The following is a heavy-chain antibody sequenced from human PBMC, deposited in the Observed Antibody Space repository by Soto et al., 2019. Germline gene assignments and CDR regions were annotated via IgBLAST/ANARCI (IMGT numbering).Heavy chain of an antibody. CDR3: ATGDVMVVAGSSFDY. V-gene: IGHV4-38-2*01. CDR1: GYSLSRGSS. CDR2: LSHGGTT. J-gene: IGHJ4*01. D-gene: IGHD6-19*01. Sequence: PETLSPSCPVFGYSLSRGSSGGCIRQHPGKGPEWIASLSHGGTTFYNPSLTSRVTVPVHKSKNPSSRKLRSVTATDPGVTYCATGDVMVVAGSSFDYWGHGTLVTVSS.